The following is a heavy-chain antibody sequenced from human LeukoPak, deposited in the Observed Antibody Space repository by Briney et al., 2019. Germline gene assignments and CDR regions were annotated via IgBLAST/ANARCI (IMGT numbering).Heavy chain of an antibody. J-gene: IGHJ4*02. D-gene: IGHD5-24*01. CDR3: AKDPERWLRGNYFDY. CDR1: GFTFSSYG. CDR2: IRYDGSNK. V-gene: IGHV3-30*02. Sequence: GGSLRLSCAASGFTFSSYGMHWVRQAPGKGLEWVAFIRYDGSNKYYADSVKGRFTISRDNSKNTLYLQMNSLRAEDTAVYYCAKDPERWLRGNYFDYWGQGTLVTVSS.